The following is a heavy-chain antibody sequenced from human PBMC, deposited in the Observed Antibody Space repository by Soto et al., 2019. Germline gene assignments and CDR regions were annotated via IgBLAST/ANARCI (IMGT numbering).Heavy chain of an antibody. J-gene: IGHJ4*02. Sequence: VKVSCKASGYTFTSYGISWVRQAPVQGLEWMGWISAYNGNTNYAQKLQGRVTMTTDTSTSTAYMELRSLRSDDTAVYYCARDSHQSRNYDSSGYYRKRPLDYWGQGTLVTVSS. V-gene: IGHV1-18*01. CDR2: ISAYNGNT. CDR1: GYTFTSYG. D-gene: IGHD3-22*01. CDR3: ARDSHQSRNYDSSGYYRKRPLDY.